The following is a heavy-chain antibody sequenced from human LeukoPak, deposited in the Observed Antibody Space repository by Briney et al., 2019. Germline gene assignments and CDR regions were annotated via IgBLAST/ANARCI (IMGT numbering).Heavy chain of an antibody. J-gene: IGHJ4*02. V-gene: IGHV3-7*01. CDR2: IKQDGSEK. CDR3: ARVNLAVLLWFGELSD. D-gene: IGHD3-10*01. Sequence: GGSLRLSCAASGFTFSRYWMSWVRQAPGKGLEWVANIKQDGSEKYYVDSVKGRFTISRDNAKNSLYLQMNSLRAEDTAVYYCARVNLAVLLWFGELSDWGQGTLVTVSS. CDR1: GFTFSRYW.